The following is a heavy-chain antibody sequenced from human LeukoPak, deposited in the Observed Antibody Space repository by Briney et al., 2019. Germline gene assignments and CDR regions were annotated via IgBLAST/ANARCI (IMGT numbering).Heavy chain of an antibody. Sequence: SVKVSCKASGGTFSSYAISWVRQAPEQGLEWMGMIIPIFGTANYAQKFQGRGTITTDESTSTASLELSSLRSEDAAVYYCAAYDSSGPGLFEGAAFDIWGQGTMVTVSS. CDR1: GGTFSSYA. D-gene: IGHD3-22*01. CDR3: AAYDSSGPGLFEGAAFDI. CDR2: IIPIFGTA. V-gene: IGHV1-69*05. J-gene: IGHJ3*02.